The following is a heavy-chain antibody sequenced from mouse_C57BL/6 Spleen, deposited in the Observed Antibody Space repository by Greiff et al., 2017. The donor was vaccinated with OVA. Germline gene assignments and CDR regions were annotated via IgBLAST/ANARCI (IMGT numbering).Heavy chain of an antibody. Sequence: VQLQQSGPELVKPGDSVKISCKASGYSFTGYFMNWVMQSHGKSLEWIGRINPYNGDTFYNQKFKGKATLTVDKSSSTAHMELRSLISEDSAVYYCARQLPTGYFDVWGTGTTVTVSS. CDR1: GYSFTGYF. D-gene: IGHD2-1*01. CDR3: ARQLPTGYFDV. J-gene: IGHJ1*03. CDR2: INPYNGDT. V-gene: IGHV1-20*01.